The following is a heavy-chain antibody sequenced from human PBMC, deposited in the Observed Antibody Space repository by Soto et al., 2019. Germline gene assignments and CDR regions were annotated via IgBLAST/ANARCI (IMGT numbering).Heavy chain of an antibody. J-gene: IGHJ4*02. CDR1: GFTFSSYA. D-gene: IGHD3-16*01. CDR2: ISGSGGST. Sequence: GGSLRLSCAASGFTFSSYAMSWVRQAPGKGLEWVSAISGSGGSTYYADSVKGRFTISRDNSKNTLYLQMNSLRAEDTAVYYCAKRRGGGLNLAEDLDYWGQGTLVTVSS. CDR3: AKRRGGGLNLAEDLDY. V-gene: IGHV3-23*01.